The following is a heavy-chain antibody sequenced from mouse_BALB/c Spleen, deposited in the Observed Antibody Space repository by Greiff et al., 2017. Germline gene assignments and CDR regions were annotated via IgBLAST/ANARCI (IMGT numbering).Heavy chain of an antibody. D-gene: IGHD1-1*01. CDR2: ISSGSSTI. J-gene: IGHJ4*01. CDR1: GFTFSSFG. Sequence: DVKLVESGGGLVQPGGSRKLSCAASGFTFSSFGMHWVRQAPEKGLEWVAYISSGSSTIYYADTVKGRFTISRDNPKNTLFLQMTSLRSEDTAMYYCARSAYYYEGAMDYWGQGTSVTVSS. CDR3: ARSAYYYEGAMDY. V-gene: IGHV5-17*02.